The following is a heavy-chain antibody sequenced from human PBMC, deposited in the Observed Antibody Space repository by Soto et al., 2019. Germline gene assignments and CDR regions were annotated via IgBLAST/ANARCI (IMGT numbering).Heavy chain of an antibody. CDR1: GGSISSYY. D-gene: IGHD2-15*01. CDR2: IYYSGST. Sequence: SETLSLTCTVSGGSISSYYWSWIRQPPGKGLEWIGYIYYSGSTNYNPSLKSRVTISVDTSKNQFSLKLSSVTAADTAVYYCARDLPGYCVFLMRAVPRSTFEPCSDATLITV. V-gene: IGHV4-59*01. CDR3: ARDLPGYCVFLMRAVPRSTFEP. J-gene: IGHJ5*02.